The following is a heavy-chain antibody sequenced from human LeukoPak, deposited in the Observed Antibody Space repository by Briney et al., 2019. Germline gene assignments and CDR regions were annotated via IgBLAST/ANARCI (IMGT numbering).Heavy chain of an antibody. Sequence: GGSLRLSCAASGFTFSSYGMHWVRQAPGKGLEWVAFIRYDGSNKYYADSVKGRFTVSRDNAKDSLFLQMNSLRAEDTAVYYCARVGYYDFWSGLIPHTYYMDVWGKGTTVTVSS. J-gene: IGHJ6*03. CDR3: ARVGYYDFWSGLIPHTYYMDV. V-gene: IGHV3-30*02. CDR2: IRYDGSNK. D-gene: IGHD3-3*01. CDR1: GFTFSSYG.